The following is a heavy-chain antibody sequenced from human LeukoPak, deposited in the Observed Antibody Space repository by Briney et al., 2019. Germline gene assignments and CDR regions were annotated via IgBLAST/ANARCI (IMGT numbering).Heavy chain of an antibody. CDR3: ARWHSHGRYFDY. Sequence: SETLSLTCTVSGGSISGYYWNWIRQPPGQGPEWIGYTSDSGGHTDYKPSLKSRVAISVDTSKNQFSLKLTSATAADTAEYYCARWHSHGRYFDYWGQGALVTVSS. D-gene: IGHD2-21*01. CDR1: GGSISGYY. V-gene: IGHV4-59*01. J-gene: IGHJ4*02. CDR2: TSDSGGHT.